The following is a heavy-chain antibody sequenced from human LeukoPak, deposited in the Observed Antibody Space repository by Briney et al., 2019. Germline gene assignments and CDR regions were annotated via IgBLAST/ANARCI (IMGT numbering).Heavy chain of an antibody. CDR2: INPSGGST. D-gene: IGHD1-26*01. J-gene: IGHJ6*02. CDR1: GYTFTSYY. V-gene: IGHV1-46*01. Sequence: ASVKVSCKASGYTFTSYYMHWVRQAPGQGLEWMGIINPSGGSTSYAQKFQGRVTMTRDTSTSTVYMELSSLRSEVTAVYYCARDLDSGSYYMDYHYGMDVWGQGTTVTVSS. CDR3: ARDLDSGSYYMDYHYGMDV.